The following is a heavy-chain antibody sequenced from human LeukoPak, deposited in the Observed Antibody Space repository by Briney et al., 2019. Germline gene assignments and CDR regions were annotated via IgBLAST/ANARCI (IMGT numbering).Heavy chain of an antibody. J-gene: IGHJ4*02. CDR2: VWYDGSNK. Sequence: GGSLRLSCAASGFTFSSYGMNWVRQAPGKGLEWVAVVWYDGSNKYYGDSVKGRFTISRDNSKNTVSLQMNSLRVEDTAVYYCARLGSSWSFDYWGQGTLVTVSS. V-gene: IGHV3-33*01. D-gene: IGHD6-13*01. CDR3: ARLGSSWSFDY. CDR1: GFTFSSYG.